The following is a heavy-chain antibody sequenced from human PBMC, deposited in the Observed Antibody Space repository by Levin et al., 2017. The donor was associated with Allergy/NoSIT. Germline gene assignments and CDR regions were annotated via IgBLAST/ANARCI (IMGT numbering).Heavy chain of an antibody. CDR1: GFPFSTTW. Sequence: TGESLKISCVVSGFPFSTTWMSWIRQVPGKGLEWVAEIKEDGSATYYVDSVKGRFTISRDNAKKSVYLQMDSLRVEDTAVYYCVSYYYGWGQGTLVTVSS. D-gene: IGHD3-16*01. J-gene: IGHJ4*02. V-gene: IGHV3-7*03. CDR2: IKEDGSAT. CDR3: VSYYYG.